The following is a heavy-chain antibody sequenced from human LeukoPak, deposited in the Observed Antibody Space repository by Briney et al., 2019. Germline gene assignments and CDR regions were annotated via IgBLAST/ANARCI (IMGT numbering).Heavy chain of an antibody. CDR3: ARVYSSSCYFAFDI. Sequence: GGTVTVSSMATGYTFTIYSISWVRQAPGQGHEGMGWISAYNGNTNYPQKLQGRVTITTDTSTTTAYMELSSLISDDTAVYYCARVYSSSCYFAFDIWRQGTMVTVSS. J-gene: IGHJ3*02. V-gene: IGHV1-18*04. CDR2: ISAYNGNT. D-gene: IGHD6-13*01. CDR1: GYTFTIYS.